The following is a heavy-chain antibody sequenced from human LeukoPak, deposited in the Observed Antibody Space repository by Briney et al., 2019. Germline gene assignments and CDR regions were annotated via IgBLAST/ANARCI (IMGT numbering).Heavy chain of an antibody. J-gene: IGHJ4*02. Sequence: PSETLSLTCTVSGGSISSYYWSWIRQPPGKGLEWIGYIYYSGSTNYNPSLKSRVTISVDTSKNQFSLKLSSVTAADTAVYYCARGLTGTHWGHFDYWGQGTLVTVSS. CDR1: GGSISSYY. CDR3: ARGLTGTHWGHFDY. D-gene: IGHD1-20*01. V-gene: IGHV4-59*01. CDR2: IYYSGST.